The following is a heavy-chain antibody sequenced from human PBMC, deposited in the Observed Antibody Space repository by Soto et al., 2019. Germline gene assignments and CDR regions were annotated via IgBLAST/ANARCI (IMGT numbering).Heavy chain of an antibody. J-gene: IGHJ4*02. V-gene: IGHV3-23*01. CDR3: AKDLIDYSNSYFDY. Sequence: DVQLLESGGALVKPGGSLRLSCETPGFSFSNNAMTWVRQAQGKGLEWVAGISSSGYTYYVDSLKGRFTISRDNSKNSLYLQMNSLRAEDTAVYYCAKDLIDYSNSYFDYWGQGTLVTVSS. CDR1: GFSFSNNA. CDR2: ISSSGYT. D-gene: IGHD4-4*01.